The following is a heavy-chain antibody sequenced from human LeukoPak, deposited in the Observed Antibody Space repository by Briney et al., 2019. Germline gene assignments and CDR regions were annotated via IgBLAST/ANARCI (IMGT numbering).Heavy chain of an antibody. CDR2: IKHSGST. CDR3: ARGPPDAFDI. Sequence: PSETLSLTCTVSGYSISSGYYWGWIRQPPGKGLEWIGEIKHSGSTNYNPSLKSRVTISVDTSKNQFSLKLSSVTAADTAVYYCARGPPDAFDIWGQGTMVTVSS. V-gene: IGHV4-38-2*02. CDR1: GYSISSGYY. J-gene: IGHJ3*02.